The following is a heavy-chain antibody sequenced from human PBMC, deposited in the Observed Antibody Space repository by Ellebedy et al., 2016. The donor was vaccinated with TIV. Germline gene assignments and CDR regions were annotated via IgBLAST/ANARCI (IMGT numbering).Heavy chain of an antibody. V-gene: IGHV3-7*01. Sequence: GESLKISCAASRFTFSSYWMSWVRQAPGKGLEWVANINQDGSEKYYVDSVWGRFTISRDNAKNSLYLQINSLISEQTAVYYCATDGSYGDYLSPTHAFVMWGQGTMVTVSS. J-gene: IGHJ3*02. CDR2: INQDGSEK. D-gene: IGHD4-17*01. CDR1: RFTFSSYW. CDR3: ATDGSYGDYLSPTHAFVM.